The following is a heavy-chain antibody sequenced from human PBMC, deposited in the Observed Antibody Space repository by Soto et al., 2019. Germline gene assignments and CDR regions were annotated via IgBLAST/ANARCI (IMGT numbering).Heavy chain of an antibody. V-gene: IGHV6-1*01. Sequence: SQTLSLTCAISGDSVSSNSAAWNWIRQSPSRGFEWLGRTYYRSRWYNDYAVSVRSRITVNPDTSKNQFSLQLTSVTPEDTAVYYCAGTTSHYWYYMDVWGKGTTVTVSS. J-gene: IGHJ6*03. D-gene: IGHD1-7*01. CDR2: TYYRSRWYN. CDR3: AGTTSHYWYYMDV. CDR1: GDSVSSNSAA.